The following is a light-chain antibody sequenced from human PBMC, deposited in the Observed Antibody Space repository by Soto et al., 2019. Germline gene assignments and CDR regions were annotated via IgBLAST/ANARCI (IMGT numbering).Light chain of an antibody. V-gene: IGLV1-47*01. CDR2: RNN. CDR3: AAWDDSLSGNV. Sequence: QSVLTQPPSASGTPGQRVNISCSGSSSNIGSNYVYWYQQLPGTAPKLLIYRNNQRPSGVPDRFSGSKSGTSASLAISGLRSEDEADYYCAAWDDSLSGNVFGTGTKVTVL. J-gene: IGLJ1*01. CDR1: SSNIGSNY.